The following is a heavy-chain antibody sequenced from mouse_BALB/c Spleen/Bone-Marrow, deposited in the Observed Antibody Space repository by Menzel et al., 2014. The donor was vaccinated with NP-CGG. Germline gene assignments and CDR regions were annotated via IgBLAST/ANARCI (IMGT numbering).Heavy chain of an antibody. CDR2: IFPANSRS. CDR1: GYIFITYW. J-gene: IGHJ2*01. Sequence: QVQLQHPGPELMRPGASVRLSCKASGYIFITYWMNWVRQRPGQGLEWIGQIFPANSRSNYNEMFEGKATLTVDTSSSTAYMELSSLTSEDSAVYYCARGLDYWGQGTTLTVSS. V-gene: IGHV1S40*01. CDR3: ARGLDY.